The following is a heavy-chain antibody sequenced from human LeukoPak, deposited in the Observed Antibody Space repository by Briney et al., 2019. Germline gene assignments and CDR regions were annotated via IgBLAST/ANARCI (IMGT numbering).Heavy chain of an antibody. Sequence: ASVKVSCKASGYTFTGYYMHWVRQAPGQGLEWMGWINPNSGGTNYAQEFQGRVTMTRDTSISTAYMELSRLRSDDTAVYYCARVRYCSSTSCSGGYFDYWGQGTLVTVSS. CDR3: ARVRYCSSTSCSGGYFDY. J-gene: IGHJ4*02. CDR2: INPNSGGT. D-gene: IGHD2-2*01. V-gene: IGHV1-2*02. CDR1: GYTFTGYY.